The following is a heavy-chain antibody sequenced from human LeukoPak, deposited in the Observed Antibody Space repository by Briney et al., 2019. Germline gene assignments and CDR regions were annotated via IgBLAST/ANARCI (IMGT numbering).Heavy chain of an antibody. CDR3: ARGYCSSTSCYMDV. J-gene: IGHJ6*02. D-gene: IGHD2-2*01. CDR2: INAGNGNI. Sequence: ASVKVTCKASGHTSTTYAIHWVRQAPGQGLEWMGWINAGNGNIKYSQKLQGRVTITGDTSASTAYMELSSLRSEDTAVYYCARGYCSSTSCYMDVWGQGTTVT. CDR1: GHTSTTYA. V-gene: IGHV1-3*01.